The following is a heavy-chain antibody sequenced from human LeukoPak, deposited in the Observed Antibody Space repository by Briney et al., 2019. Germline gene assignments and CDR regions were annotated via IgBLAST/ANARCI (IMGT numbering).Heavy chain of an antibody. CDR2: INHSGST. J-gene: IGHJ6*02. Sequence: PSETLSLTCAVYGGSFSGYYWSWIRQPPGKGLEWIGEINHSGSTNYNPSLKSRVTISVDTSKNQFSLKLSSVTAADTAVYYCARGDYYYGMDVWGQGTTVTVSS. CDR1: GGSFSGYY. CDR3: ARGDYYYGMDV. V-gene: IGHV4-34*01.